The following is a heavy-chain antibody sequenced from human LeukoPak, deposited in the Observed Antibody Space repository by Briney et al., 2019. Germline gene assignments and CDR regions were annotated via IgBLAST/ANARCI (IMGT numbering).Heavy chain of an antibody. Sequence: LGESLKISCKGSGYTFTSCWISWVRQMPAKGLEWRGKIDPIDSYTNYSPPFQGHVTISADKSITTAYLQWSSLKASDSAIYYCARHYGTWSPFDYWGQGTLITVSS. D-gene: IGHD2-15*01. J-gene: IGHJ4*02. CDR1: GYTFTSCW. CDR3: ARHYGTWSPFDY. V-gene: IGHV5-10-1*01. CDR2: IDPIDSYT.